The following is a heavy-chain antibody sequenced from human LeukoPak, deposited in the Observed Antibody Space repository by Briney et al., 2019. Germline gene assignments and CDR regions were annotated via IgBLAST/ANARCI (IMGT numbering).Heavy chain of an antibody. J-gene: IGHJ4*02. Sequence: ASVKVSCKASGYTFTSYYMHWVRQAPGQGPEWMGIINPSGGSTSYAQKFQGRVTMTRDTSTTTVYMELSSLRSEDTAVYYCARGSRNSGSYLKTFDYWGQGTLVTVSS. CDR3: ARGSRNSGSYLKTFDY. CDR1: GYTFTSYY. V-gene: IGHV1-46*01. CDR2: INPSGGST. D-gene: IGHD1-26*01.